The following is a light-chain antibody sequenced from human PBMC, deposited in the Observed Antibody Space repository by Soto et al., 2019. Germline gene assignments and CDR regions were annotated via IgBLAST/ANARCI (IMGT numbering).Light chain of an antibody. Sequence: IVLTQSPDTLSLSPGERATLSCRASQSVSSSYLAWYQQKPGQAPRLLIYDASNRATGTPARFSGSGSGTDFTLTISRLEPEDFAVYYCQQYGSSGTFGQGTKVDIK. J-gene: IGKJ1*01. CDR2: DAS. V-gene: IGKV3-20*01. CDR3: QQYGSSGT. CDR1: QSVSSSY.